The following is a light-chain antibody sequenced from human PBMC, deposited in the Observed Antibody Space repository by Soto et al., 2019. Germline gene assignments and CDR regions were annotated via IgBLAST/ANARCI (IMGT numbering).Light chain of an antibody. CDR1: QSVNSR. CDR3: QQTYSPLRT. V-gene: IGKV3-15*01. J-gene: IGKJ1*01. Sequence: EILMTQSPATLSVSPGERATLSCRASQSVNSRLAWYQQKPGQTPRLLIYTASNLQSGVPSRFSGTRSGTDFTLIISDLQAEDFATYYCQQTYSPLRTFGQGTKVDIK. CDR2: TAS.